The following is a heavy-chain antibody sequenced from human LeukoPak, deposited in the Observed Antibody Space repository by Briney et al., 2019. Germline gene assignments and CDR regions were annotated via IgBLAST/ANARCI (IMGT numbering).Heavy chain of an antibody. CDR3: ARVSREFDYVWGSYRRDAFDI. V-gene: IGHV4-38-2*01. D-gene: IGHD3-16*02. Sequence: SETLSLTCAVSGYSISSGYYWGWIRQPPGKGLEWIGSIYHSGSTYYNPSLNSRVTISVDTSKNQFSLKLSSVTAADTAVYYCARVSREFDYVWGSYRRDAFDIWGQGTMVTVSS. CDR2: IYHSGST. J-gene: IGHJ3*02. CDR1: GYSISSGYY.